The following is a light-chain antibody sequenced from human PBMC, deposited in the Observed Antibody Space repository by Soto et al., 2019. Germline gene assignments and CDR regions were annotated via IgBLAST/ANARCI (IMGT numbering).Light chain of an antibody. CDR3: QQYGSSRWT. V-gene: IGKV3-20*01. Sequence: EIVLTQSPDTLSLFPGERATLSCRASQSVSHTYLAWYQQKPGQAPRPLISAASTRATGTPDRFSGSGSGTDFALTISRLEPEDFAIYYYQQYGSSRWTFGQGTRVDIK. CDR1: QSVSHTY. J-gene: IGKJ1*01. CDR2: AAS.